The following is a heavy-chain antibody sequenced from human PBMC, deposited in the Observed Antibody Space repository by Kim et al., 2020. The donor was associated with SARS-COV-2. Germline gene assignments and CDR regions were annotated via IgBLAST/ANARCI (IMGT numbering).Heavy chain of an antibody. CDR2: ISYDGSNK. V-gene: IGHV3-30*03. CDR1: GFTFSSYG. J-gene: IGHJ4*02. Sequence: GGSLRLSCAASGFTFSSYGMHWVRQAPGKGLEWVAVISYDGSNKYYADSVKGRFTISRDNSKNTLYLQMNSLRAEDTAVYYCAYSDSSGWKHFDYWGQGTLVTVSS. CDR3: AYSDSSGWKHFDY. D-gene: IGHD6-19*01.